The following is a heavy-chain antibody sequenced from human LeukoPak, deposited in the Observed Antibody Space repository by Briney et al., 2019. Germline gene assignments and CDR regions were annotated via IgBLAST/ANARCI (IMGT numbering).Heavy chain of an antibody. V-gene: IGHV3-23*01. CDR2: ISSSAANT. D-gene: IGHD3-22*01. Sequence: PGGSLRLSCAASGFTFSSYGMSWVRQAPGKGLEWVAHISSSAANTHYADSVKGRFTISRDQSKDTLYLQMNSLRAEDTAIYYCAKGPFFYYDASGYNYFESWGQGTLVTVSS. CDR1: GFTFSSYG. CDR3: AKGPFFYYDASGYNYFES. J-gene: IGHJ4*02.